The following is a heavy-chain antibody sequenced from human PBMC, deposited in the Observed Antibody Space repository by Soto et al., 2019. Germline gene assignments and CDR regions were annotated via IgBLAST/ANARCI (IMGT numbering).Heavy chain of an antibody. Sequence: EVQLLESGGGLVQPGGSLRLSCAASGFTFSSYAMSWVRQAPGKGLAWVSGISVSGGSTYYADSVKGRFTISRDNSKNTLYLQINSLRAEDTAVYYCASNTRYDPPDYWGQGTRVTVSS. CDR3: ASNTRYDPPDY. CDR1: GFTFSSYA. J-gene: IGHJ4*02. V-gene: IGHV3-23*01. CDR2: ISVSGGST. D-gene: IGHD3-16*01.